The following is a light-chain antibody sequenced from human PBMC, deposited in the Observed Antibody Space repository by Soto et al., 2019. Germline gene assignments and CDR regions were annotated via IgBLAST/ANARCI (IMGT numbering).Light chain of an antibody. CDR3: MQGTHCPPG. V-gene: IGKV2-30*02. CDR1: QNITHSDGNTY. J-gene: IGKJ5*01. Sequence: VVMTQSPPSLPVTLGQPAVISCTASQNITHSDGNTYLHWFQQRPGQSPRRLIFKVSNRDSGVPDRFSGSGSGTDFTLKISRVEAEDIAVYYCMQGTHCPPGFGLGTGLEI. CDR2: KVS.